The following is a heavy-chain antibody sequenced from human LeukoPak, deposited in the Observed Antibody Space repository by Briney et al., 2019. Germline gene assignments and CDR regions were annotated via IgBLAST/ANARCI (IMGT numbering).Heavy chain of an antibody. CDR2: INPKTGAT. J-gene: IGHJ3*01. Sequence: ASVKVSCKASGYTFTGYYIHWVRQAPGQGLEWMGWINPKTGATKSAQKFQDWVTLTGDTSMNTAYLEVTGLNSDDTAIYYCARRRKELQAFDFWGQGTLVTVSS. D-gene: IGHD1-26*01. CDR1: GYTFTGYY. CDR3: ARRRKELQAFDF. V-gene: IGHV1-2*04.